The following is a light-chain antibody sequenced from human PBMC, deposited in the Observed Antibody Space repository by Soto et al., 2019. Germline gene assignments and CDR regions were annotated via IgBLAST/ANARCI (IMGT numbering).Light chain of an antibody. CDR3: QQTYITPRT. Sequence: DIQLTQSPSSLSASVGYRVTITCRASQSITNYLNWYQQKPGKAPQLLIYAASTLQRGVPSRFSGSGSGAEFTFTISSLQPEDFATYFCQQTYITPRTFGQGTKVEVK. CDR1: QSITNY. CDR2: AAS. J-gene: IGKJ1*01. V-gene: IGKV1-39*01.